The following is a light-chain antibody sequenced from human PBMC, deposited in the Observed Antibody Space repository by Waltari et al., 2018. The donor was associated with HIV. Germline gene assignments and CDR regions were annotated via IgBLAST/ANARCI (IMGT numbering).Light chain of an antibody. CDR1: SSNIGSNY. Sequence: QSVLTQPPSASGTPGQRVTISCSGSSSNIGSNYVYWYQQLPGTAPKLLIYRNNQRPSGFPDRFSGSKSGTSASLAISGLRSEDEADYYCAAWDASLRGVFGTGTKVTVL. J-gene: IGLJ1*01. V-gene: IGLV1-47*01. CDR2: RNN. CDR3: AAWDASLRGV.